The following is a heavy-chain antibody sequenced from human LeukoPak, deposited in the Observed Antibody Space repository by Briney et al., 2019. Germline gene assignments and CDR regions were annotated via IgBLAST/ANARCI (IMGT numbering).Heavy chain of an antibody. V-gene: IGHV1-2*02. D-gene: IGHD4-17*01. CDR1: GYTFTSYY. CDR2: INLKSGGT. J-gene: IGHJ4*02. Sequence: GASVKVSCKASGYTFTSYYMHWVRQAPGQGLEWMAWINLKSGGTRCAQKFQGRVTLTRDTSTSTAYMEVSRLRSDDTAVYYCARDYDGYDDYRKWDYWGQGTLVTVSS. CDR3: ARDYDGYDDYRKWDY.